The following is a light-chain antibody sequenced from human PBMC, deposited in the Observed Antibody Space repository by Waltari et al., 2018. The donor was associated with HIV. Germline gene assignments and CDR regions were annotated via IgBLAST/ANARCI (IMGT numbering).Light chain of an antibody. CDR1: QGLSDW. V-gene: IGKV1-5*03. Sequence: DIQMTQSPSPLSASVGDRVTITCRASQGLSDWLALYQQRPGKAPKLLIYKTARLESGVPSRFSGSGSGTEFALTISSLQPDDFATYYCQHYHLFSWTFGQGTKV. J-gene: IGKJ1*01. CDR3: QHYHLFSWT. CDR2: KTA.